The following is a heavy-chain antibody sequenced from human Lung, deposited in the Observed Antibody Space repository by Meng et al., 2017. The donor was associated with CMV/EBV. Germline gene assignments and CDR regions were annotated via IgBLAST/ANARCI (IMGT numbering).Heavy chain of an antibody. V-gene: IGHV4-4*02. CDR3: ASFPPPGKQWLVTDY. D-gene: IGHD6-19*01. Sequence: GPAQGVGPGRVKLSGTPSPTFAVSGASIRSSNGWRWVRRTPGKGLEWIGEIYHSGSTNYNPSRKSRVTISVDTSKTQFSLKLSSVTAADTAVYYCASFPPPGKQWLVTDYWGQGTLVTVSS. J-gene: IGHJ4*02. CDR1: GASIRSSNG. CDR2: IYHSGST.